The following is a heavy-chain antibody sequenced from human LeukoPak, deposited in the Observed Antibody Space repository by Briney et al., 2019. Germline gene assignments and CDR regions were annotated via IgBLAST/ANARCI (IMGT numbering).Heavy chain of an antibody. CDR2: INHSGST. CDR3: ARGKSSSSAYDY. J-gene: IGHJ4*02. CDR1: GGSFSGYY. V-gene: IGHV4-34*01. Sequence: SETLSLTCAVYGGSFSGYYWSWIRQPPGKGLEWLGEINHSGSTNYNPSLKSRVTISVDTSKNQFSLKLSSVTAADTAVYYCARGKSSSSAYDYWGQGTLVTVSS. D-gene: IGHD6-6*01.